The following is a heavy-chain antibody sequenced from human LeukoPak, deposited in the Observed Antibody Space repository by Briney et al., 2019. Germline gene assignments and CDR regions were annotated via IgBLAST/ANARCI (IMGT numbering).Heavy chain of an antibody. Sequence: ASVKVSCKASGGTFSSYAMNWVRQAPGQGLEWMGWINTNTGNPTYAQGFTGRFVFSLDTSVSTAYLQINSLKAEDTAVYYCARDSSYYDYVWGSYRYRLDYWGQGTLVTVSS. V-gene: IGHV7-4-1*02. CDR1: GGTFSSYA. CDR3: ARDSSYYDYVWGSYRYRLDY. CDR2: INTNTGNP. D-gene: IGHD3-16*02. J-gene: IGHJ4*02.